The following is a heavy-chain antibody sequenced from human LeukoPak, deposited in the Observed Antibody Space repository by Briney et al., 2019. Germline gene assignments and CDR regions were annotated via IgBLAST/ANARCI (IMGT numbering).Heavy chain of an antibody. CDR2: INPNSGGT. D-gene: IGHD3-3*01. J-gene: IGHJ4*01. CDR1: GYTFTGYY. V-gene: IGHV1-2*02. Sequence: ASVKVSCKASGYTFTGYYMHWVRQAPGQGLEWMGWINPNSGGTNYAQKFQGRVTMTRDTSISTAYMELSRLRSDDTAVYYCARAGIGVVITFDYWGHGTLVTVSS. CDR3: ARAGIGVVITFDY.